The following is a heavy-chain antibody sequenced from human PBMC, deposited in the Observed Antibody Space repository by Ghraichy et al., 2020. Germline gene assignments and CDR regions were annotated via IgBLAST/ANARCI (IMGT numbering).Heavy chain of an antibody. CDR3: AKPSGSRLYYYYYYGMDV. D-gene: IGHD2-15*01. J-gene: IGHJ6*02. CDR1: GFTFSSYA. Sequence: GGSLRLSCAASGFTFSSYAMSWVRQAPGKGLEWVSAISGSGGSTYYADSVKGRFTISRDNSKNTLYLQMNSLRAEDTAVYYCAKPSGSRLYYYYYYGMDVWGQGTTVTVSS. V-gene: IGHV3-23*01. CDR2: ISGSGGST.